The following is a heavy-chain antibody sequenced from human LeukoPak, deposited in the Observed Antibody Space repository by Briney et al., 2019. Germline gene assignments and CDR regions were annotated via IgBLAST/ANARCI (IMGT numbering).Heavy chain of an antibody. J-gene: IGHJ4*02. D-gene: IGHD2-2*02. V-gene: IGHV4-61*02. CDR2: IYSSGTT. CDR3: AREGGYCNSGYCYISLDY. CDR1: GGSISSGSYY. Sequence: PSETLSLTCTVSGGSISSGSYYWNWIRQPAGKGLEWIGRIYSSGTTNYNPSLRSRVSMSVDTSKNQYSLKLSSVIAADTAVYYCAREGGYCNSGYCYISLDYWGQGALLTVSS.